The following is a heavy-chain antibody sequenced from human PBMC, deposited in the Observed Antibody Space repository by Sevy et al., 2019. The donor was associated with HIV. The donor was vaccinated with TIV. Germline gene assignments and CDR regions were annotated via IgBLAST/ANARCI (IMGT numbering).Heavy chain of an antibody. V-gene: IGHV3-15*01. CDR2: IKSKTDGGTT. CDR1: GFTFSNAW. Sequence: GGFLRLSCAASGFTFSNAWMSWVRQAPGKGLEWVGRIKSKTDGGTTDYAAPVKGRFTISRDDSKNTLYLQMNSLKTEDTAVYYCTTLVGATAYIDYWGQGTLVTVSS. CDR3: TTLVGATAYIDY. J-gene: IGHJ4*02. D-gene: IGHD1-26*01.